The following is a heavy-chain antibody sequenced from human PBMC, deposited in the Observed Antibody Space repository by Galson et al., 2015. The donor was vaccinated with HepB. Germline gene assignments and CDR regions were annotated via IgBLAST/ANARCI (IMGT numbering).Heavy chain of an antibody. J-gene: IGHJ5*02. Sequence: SVKVSCKASGYTFTSYAMHWVRQAPGQRLEWMGWINAGNGNTKYSQKFQGRVTITRDTSASTAYMELSSLRSEDTAVYYCARGMRCSSTSCYSRQNWFDPWGQGTLVTVSS. CDR2: INAGNGNT. CDR1: GYTFTSYA. D-gene: IGHD2-2*01. V-gene: IGHV1-3*01. CDR3: ARGMRCSSTSCYSRQNWFDP.